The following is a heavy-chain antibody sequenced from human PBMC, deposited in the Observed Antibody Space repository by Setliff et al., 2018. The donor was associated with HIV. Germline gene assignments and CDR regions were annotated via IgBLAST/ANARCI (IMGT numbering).Heavy chain of an antibody. CDR2: INHRGST. J-gene: IGHJ4*02. CDR1: GGSFSGYY. CDR3: ARDYYGGYGDYDFGNYFDY. D-gene: IGHD4-17*01. Sequence: PSETLSLTCAVYGGSFSGYYWSWIRQPPGKGLEWIGEINHRGSTNFNPSLKSRVSISVDTSKTQFSLKLSSVTAADTAVYYCARDYYGGYGDYDFGNYFDYWGQGTLVTVSS. V-gene: IGHV4-34*01.